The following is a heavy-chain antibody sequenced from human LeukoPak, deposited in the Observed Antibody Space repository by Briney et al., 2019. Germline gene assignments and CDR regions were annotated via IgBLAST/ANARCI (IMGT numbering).Heavy chain of an antibody. J-gene: IGHJ6*03. CDR2: INPNSGGT. CDR3: ALAKLDIVVVPAANAGYYYMDV. CDR1: GYTFTGYY. V-gene: IGHV1-2*02. Sequence: ASVKVSCKASGYTFTGYYMHWVRQAPGQGLEWMGWINPNSGGTNYAQKFQGRVTMTRDTSISTAYMELSRLRSDDTAVYYCALAKLDIVVVPAANAGYYYMDVWGKGTTVTVSS. D-gene: IGHD2-2*03.